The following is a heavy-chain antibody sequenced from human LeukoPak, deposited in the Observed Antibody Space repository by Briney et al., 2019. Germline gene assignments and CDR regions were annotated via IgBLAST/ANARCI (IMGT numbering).Heavy chain of an antibody. V-gene: IGHV4-39*07. CDR1: GGSISSSSYY. J-gene: IGHJ4*02. Sequence: SETLSLTCTVSGGSISSSSYYWGWIRQPPGKGLEWIGEINHSGSTNYNPSLKSRVTISVDTSKNQFSLKLSSVTAADTAVYYCARARGEWLRFHPYYFDYWGQGTLVTVSS. CDR2: INHSGST. D-gene: IGHD5-12*01. CDR3: ARARGEWLRFHPYYFDY.